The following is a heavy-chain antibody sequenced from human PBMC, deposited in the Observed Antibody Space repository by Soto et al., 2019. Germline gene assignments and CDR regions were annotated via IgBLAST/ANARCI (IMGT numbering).Heavy chain of an antibody. CDR2: IIPIFGTA. CDR1: GGTFSSYA. V-gene: IGHV1-69*13. J-gene: IGHJ5*02. Sequence: SVKVSCKASGGTFSSYAISWVRQAPGQGLEWMGGIIPIFGTANYAQKFQGRVTITADESTSTAYMELSSLRSEDTAVYYCANGGYYDSSGYPNWFDPWGQGTLVTVSS. D-gene: IGHD3-22*01. CDR3: ANGGYYDSSGYPNWFDP.